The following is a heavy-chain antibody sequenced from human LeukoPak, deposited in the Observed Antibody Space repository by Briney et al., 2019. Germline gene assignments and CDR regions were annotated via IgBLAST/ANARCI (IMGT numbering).Heavy chain of an antibody. D-gene: IGHD1-26*01. CDR3: ARGLGSGSHWRRPFDY. Sequence: SETLSLTCTVSGGSISSYYWSWIRQPPGKGLEWIGYIYYSGSTNYNPSLKSRVTISVDTSKNQFSLKLSSVTAADTAVYYCARGLGSGSHWRRPFDYWGQGTLVTVSS. CDR2: IYYSGST. J-gene: IGHJ4*02. CDR1: GGSISSYY. V-gene: IGHV4-59*01.